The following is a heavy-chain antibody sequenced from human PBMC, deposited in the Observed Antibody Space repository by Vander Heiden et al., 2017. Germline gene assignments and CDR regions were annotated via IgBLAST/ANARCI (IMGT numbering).Heavy chain of an antibody. J-gene: IGHJ4*02. CDR3: ARDSNYGPFDY. D-gene: IGHD4-17*01. CDR2: IWYDGSNK. CDR1: GFTFSSYG. Sequence: QVQLVESGGGVVQPGRSLRLSCAAYGFTFSSYGMHWVRQAPGKGLEWVAVIWYDGSNKYYADSVKCRFTISRDNSKNTLYLQMNSLRAEDTAVYYCARDSNYGPFDYWGQGTLVTVSS. V-gene: IGHV3-33*01.